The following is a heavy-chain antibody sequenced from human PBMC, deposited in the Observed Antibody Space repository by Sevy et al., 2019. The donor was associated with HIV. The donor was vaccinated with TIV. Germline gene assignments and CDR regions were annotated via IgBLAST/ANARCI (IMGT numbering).Heavy chain of an antibody. CDR3: AVTKDYYDNSAYPFDY. Sequence: ASVKVSCKVSGYTLTQLSMHWVRQAPGKGLEWMGTFDPEDGETIYAQRFQGRVTMTEDTSTDTAYMELSSLRSEDTAVFYCAVTKDYYDNSAYPFDYWGQGTLVTVSS. V-gene: IGHV1-24*01. CDR1: GYTLTQLS. J-gene: IGHJ4*02. D-gene: IGHD3-22*01. CDR2: FDPEDGET.